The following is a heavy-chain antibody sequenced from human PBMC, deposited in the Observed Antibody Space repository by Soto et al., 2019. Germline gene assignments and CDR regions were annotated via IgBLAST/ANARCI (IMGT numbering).Heavy chain of an antibody. CDR3: AKGKGRYYYYGMDV. CDR2: ISGSGGST. CDR1: GFTFSSYA. Sequence: EVQLLESGGGLVQPGGSLRLSCAASGFTFSSYAMSWVRQAPGKGLEWVSAISGSGGSTYYADSVKGRFTISRDNSKNPLYLQMNSLRAVDTAVYYSAKGKGRYYYYGMDVWGQGTTVTVSS. V-gene: IGHV3-23*01. J-gene: IGHJ6*02.